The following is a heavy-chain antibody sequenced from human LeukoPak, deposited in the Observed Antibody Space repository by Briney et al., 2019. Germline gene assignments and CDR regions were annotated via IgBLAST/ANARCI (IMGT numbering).Heavy chain of an antibody. Sequence: PSETLSLTCTVSGGSISNYYWSWIRQPPGKGLEWIGYIYSSGSTNYNPSLKSRVTISVDTSKIQFSLKLSSVTAADTAVYYCARDSGIYGYWGQGTPVTVSS. J-gene: IGHJ4*02. CDR3: ARDSGIYGY. D-gene: IGHD1-26*01. CDR2: IYSSGST. CDR1: GGSISNYY. V-gene: IGHV4-59*01.